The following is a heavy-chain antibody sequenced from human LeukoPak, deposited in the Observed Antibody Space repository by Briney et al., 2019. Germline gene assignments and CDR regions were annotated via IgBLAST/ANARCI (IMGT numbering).Heavy chain of an antibody. CDR1: GGSISSGGYS. V-gene: IGHV4-30-2*01. J-gene: IGHJ4*02. CDR2: IYHSGGT. D-gene: IGHD2/OR15-2a*01. Sequence: SETLSLTCAVSGGSISSGGYSWSWIRQPPGKGLEWIGYIYHSGGTYYNPSLKSRVTISVDRSKNQFSLKLSSVTAADTAVYYCARVPTIQYRRFDYWGQGTLVTVSS. CDR3: ARVPTIQYRRFDY.